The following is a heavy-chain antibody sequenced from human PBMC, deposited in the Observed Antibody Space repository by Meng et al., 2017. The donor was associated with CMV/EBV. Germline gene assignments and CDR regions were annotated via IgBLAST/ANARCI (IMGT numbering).Heavy chain of an antibody. Sequence: SVKVSCKASGGTFSSCTISWVRQAPGQGLEWMGRIIPILGIANYAQKFQGRVTITADKSTSTAYMELSSLRSEDTAVYYCARSPEDIVVVPAAIHGGYYYGMDVWGQGTTVTVSS. D-gene: IGHD2-2*02. CDR2: IIPILGIA. CDR1: GGTFSSCT. J-gene: IGHJ6*02. CDR3: ARSPEDIVVVPAAIHGGYYYGMDV. V-gene: IGHV1-69*02.